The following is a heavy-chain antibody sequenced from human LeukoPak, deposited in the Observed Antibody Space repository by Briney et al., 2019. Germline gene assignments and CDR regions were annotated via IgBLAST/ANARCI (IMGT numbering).Heavy chain of an antibody. Sequence: SETLSLTCTVSGGSISSSSYYWGWIRQPPGKGLEWIGSIYYSGSTYYNPSLKSRVTISVDTSKNQFSLKLSSVTAADTAVYYCARALAYFGVVIVAYHNWFDPWGQGTLVTVSS. CDR3: ARALAYFGVVIVAYHNWFDP. V-gene: IGHV4-39*07. CDR1: GGSISSSSYY. CDR2: IYYSGST. J-gene: IGHJ5*02. D-gene: IGHD3-3*01.